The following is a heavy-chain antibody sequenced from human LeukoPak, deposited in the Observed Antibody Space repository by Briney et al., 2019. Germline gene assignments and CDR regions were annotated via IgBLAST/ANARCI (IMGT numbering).Heavy chain of an antibody. J-gene: IGHJ4*02. CDR2: IIPIFGTA. CDR3: AREASGSYYTTFDY. V-gene: IGHV1-69*06. Sequence: SVKVSCKASGGTFSSYAISWVRQAPGQGLEWMGGIIPIFGTANYAQKFQGRVTITADKSTSTAYMELSSLRSEDTAVYYCAREASGSYYTTFDYWGQGTLVTVSS. D-gene: IGHD3-10*01. CDR1: GGTFSSYA.